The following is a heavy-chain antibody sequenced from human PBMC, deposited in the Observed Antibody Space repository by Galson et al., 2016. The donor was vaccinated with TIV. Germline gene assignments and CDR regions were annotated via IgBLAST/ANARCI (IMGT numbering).Heavy chain of an antibody. Sequence: LEWVAFISSTSSYTYYADSVRGRFTISRDNANNIVYLQMSSLRVEDTAVYYCARDPFFGSGSYYSVLWYFDYWGQGPRSSSPQ. V-gene: IGHV3-21*01. CDR2: ISSTSSYT. D-gene: IGHD3-10*01. CDR3: ARDPFFGSGSYYSVLWYFDY. J-gene: IGHJ4*02.